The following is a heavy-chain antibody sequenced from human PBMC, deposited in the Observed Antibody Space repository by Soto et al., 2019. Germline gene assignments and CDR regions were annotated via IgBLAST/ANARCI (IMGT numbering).Heavy chain of an antibody. J-gene: IGHJ4*02. V-gene: IGHV3-30-3*01. CDR1: GFTFSSYA. CDR3: ARGVDTAMVSPEFDY. D-gene: IGHD5-18*01. Sequence: GGSLRLSCAASGFTFSSYAMHWVRQAPGKGLEWVAVISYDGSNKYYADSVKGRFTISRDNSKNTLYLQMNSLRAEDTAVYYCARGVDTAMVSPEFDYWGQGXLVTVYS. CDR2: ISYDGSNK.